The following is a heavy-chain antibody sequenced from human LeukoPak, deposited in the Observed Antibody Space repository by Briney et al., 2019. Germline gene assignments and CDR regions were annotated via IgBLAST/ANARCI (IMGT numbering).Heavy chain of an antibody. J-gene: IGHJ4*02. CDR3: ARENYFDY. Sequence: KPSETLSLTCTVSGGSISSYYWGWIRQPPGKELEWIGYIYYTGSTNYNPSLRSRVPISLDPSKNQFSLKLNSVTAADTAVYYCARENYFDYWGQGTLVTVSS. CDR2: IYYTGST. CDR1: GGSISSYY. V-gene: IGHV4-59*01.